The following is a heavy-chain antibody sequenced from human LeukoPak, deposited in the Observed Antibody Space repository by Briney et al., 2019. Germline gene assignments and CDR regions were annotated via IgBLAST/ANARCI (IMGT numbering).Heavy chain of an antibody. J-gene: IGHJ4*02. CDR1: GYTFTSYA. CDR3: ATPPRYYYDSSGYYYPFSY. CDR2: INTNTGNP. Sequence: ASVTVSCKASGYTFTSYAMNWVRQAPGQGLEWMGWINTNTGNPTYAQGFTGRFVFSLDTSVSTAYLQISSLKAEDTAVYYCATPPRYYYDSSGYYYPFSYRGQGTLVTVSS. V-gene: IGHV7-4-1*02. D-gene: IGHD3-22*01.